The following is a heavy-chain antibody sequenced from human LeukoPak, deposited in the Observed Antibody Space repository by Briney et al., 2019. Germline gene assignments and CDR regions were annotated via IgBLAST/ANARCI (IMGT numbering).Heavy chain of an antibody. J-gene: IGHJ6*02. CDR1: GYSFTSYW. D-gene: IGHD6-19*01. V-gene: IGHV5-51*01. CDR3: ASSGWYGLGYYYGMDV. Sequence: GESLKISCKGSGYSFTSYWIGWVRQMPGKGLEWMGIIYPGDSDTRYSPSFQGQVTISADKSISTAYLQWSSLKASDTAMYYCASSGWYGLGYYYGMDVWGQGTLVTVSS. CDR2: IYPGDSDT.